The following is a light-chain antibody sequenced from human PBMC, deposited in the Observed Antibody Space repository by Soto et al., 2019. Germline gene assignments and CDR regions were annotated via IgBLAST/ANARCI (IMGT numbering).Light chain of an antibody. CDR2: EVS. Sequence: DVVMTQTPLSLSVAPGQPASISCKSSQSLLHITGETFLFWYLQEPGQSPQLLIYEVSTRVSGVPDRFSGSGSGTDFTLEISRVETDDVGIYYCMQSTQLPPTFGQGTRLEI. CDR1: QSLLHITGETF. CDR3: MQSTQLPPT. V-gene: IGKV2D-29*02. J-gene: IGKJ5*01.